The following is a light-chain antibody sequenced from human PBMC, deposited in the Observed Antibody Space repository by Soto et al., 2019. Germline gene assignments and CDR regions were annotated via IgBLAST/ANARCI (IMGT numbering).Light chain of an antibody. Sequence: EIVLTQSPATLSLSPGERATLSCRASQSVSSYLAWYQQKRGQAPRLLIYGASTRATGIPARFSGSGSGTDFTLTISSLQSEDFAVYYCQQYSNWPPWTFGQGTKVDIK. CDR3: QQYSNWPPWT. CDR1: QSVSSY. V-gene: IGKV3-15*01. J-gene: IGKJ1*01. CDR2: GAS.